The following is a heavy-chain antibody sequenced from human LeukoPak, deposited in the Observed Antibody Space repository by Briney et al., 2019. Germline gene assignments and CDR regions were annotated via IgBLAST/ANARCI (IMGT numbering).Heavy chain of an antibody. CDR3: ARGPLPYYYYYMDV. V-gene: IGHV1-69*01. CDR1: GGTLSRFA. CDR2: IIAIFGTA. J-gene: IGHJ6*03. Sequence: GSSVKVSCKASGGTLSRFAISWVRQAPGQGLEWMGGIIAIFGTANYAQKFQGRVTITADESTGTAYMELRSLRSDDTAVYYCARGPLPYYYYYMDVWGKGTTVTISS.